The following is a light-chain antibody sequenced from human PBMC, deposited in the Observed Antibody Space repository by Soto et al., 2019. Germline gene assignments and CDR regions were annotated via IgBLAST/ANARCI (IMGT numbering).Light chain of an antibody. Sequence: QPVLTQSPSASASLGASDKLTCTLSSGHSSYAIAWHQQQPEKGPRFLMKLNSDGSHSKGDGIPDRFSGSSSGAERYLTISSLQSEDEADYYCQTWGSGSVLFGGGTKVTVL. CDR3: QTWGSGSVL. CDR1: SGHSSYA. CDR2: LNSDGSH. J-gene: IGLJ2*01. V-gene: IGLV4-69*01.